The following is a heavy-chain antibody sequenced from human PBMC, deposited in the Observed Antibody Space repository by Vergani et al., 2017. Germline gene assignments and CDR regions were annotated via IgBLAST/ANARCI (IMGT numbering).Heavy chain of an antibody. CDR2: INHSGST. V-gene: IGHV4-34*01. CDR1: GGSFSGYY. D-gene: IGHD3-22*01. CDR3: ARGTRDDSSGYYSDFDY. J-gene: IGHJ4*02. Sequence: QVQLQQWGAGLLKPSETLSLTCAVYGGSFSGYYWSWIRQPPGKGLEWIGEINHSGSTNYNPSLKSRVTISVDTSKNQFPLKLSSVTAADTAVYYCARGTRDDSSGYYSDFDYWGQGTLVTVSS.